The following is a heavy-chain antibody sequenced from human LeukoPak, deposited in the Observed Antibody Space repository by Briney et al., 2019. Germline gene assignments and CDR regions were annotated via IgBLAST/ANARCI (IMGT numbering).Heavy chain of an antibody. D-gene: IGHD3-16*01. CDR3: AKGGGAYKPFDS. J-gene: IGHJ4*02. CDR2: ISGSGNSA. CDR1: GFTFATYA. V-gene: IGHV3-23*01. Sequence: GGSLRLSCTASGFTFATYAMSWVRQAPGKGLEWVSVISGSGNSADYADSVKGRFTISRDNSKNTLYLQMKSLRAEDTALYYCAKGGGAYKPFDSWGQGTQVTVSS.